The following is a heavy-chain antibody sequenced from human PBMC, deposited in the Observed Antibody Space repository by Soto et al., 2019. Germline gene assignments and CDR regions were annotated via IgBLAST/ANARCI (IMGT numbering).Heavy chain of an antibody. Sequence: QLQLQESGPGLVEPSETLSLTCAVSGDSISNSNYFWGWIRQPPGKGLEWIGSIYYSGTTYYNPSLNTRVTMSVGSSNKQFSLKLSSVTAADTAVYFCARHGCGGGVCYSTRGWFDFWGPGVLVTVSS. V-gene: IGHV4-39*01. CDR3: ARHGCGGGVCYSTRGWFDF. D-gene: IGHD2-15*01. J-gene: IGHJ5*01. CDR2: IYYSGTT. CDR1: GDSISNSNYF.